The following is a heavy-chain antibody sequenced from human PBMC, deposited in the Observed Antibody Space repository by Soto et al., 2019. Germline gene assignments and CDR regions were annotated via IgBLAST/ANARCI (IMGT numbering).Heavy chain of an antibody. D-gene: IGHD3-22*01. CDR2: INPDNGNT. CDR1: GYTFTRYT. Sequence: ASVKFSCKASGYTFTRYTMNWVRQAPGQRLEWMGWINPDNGNTKSSQKFQDRVIITRDTSASTAYMDLSSLRSEDTAVYYCAREPSPQYYYDSSGAPDYWGQGTLVTVS. J-gene: IGHJ4*02. V-gene: IGHV1-3*01. CDR3: AREPSPQYYYDSSGAPDY.